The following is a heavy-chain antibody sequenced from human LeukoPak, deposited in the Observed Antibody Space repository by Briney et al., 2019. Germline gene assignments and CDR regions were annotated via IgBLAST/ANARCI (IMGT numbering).Heavy chain of an antibody. D-gene: IGHD3-10*01. CDR3: ARDLKYYYGSGSFYYYYYGMDG. Sequence: PSETLSLTCAVSGSSISSGYYWGWIRQPPGKGLEWIGSIYHSGSTYYNPSLKSRVTISVATSKNQFSLKLSSVTAADTAVYYCARDLKYYYGSGSFYYYYYGMDGWGKGTTVTVSS. CDR2: IYHSGST. J-gene: IGHJ6*04. V-gene: IGHV4-38-2*02. CDR1: GSSISSGYY.